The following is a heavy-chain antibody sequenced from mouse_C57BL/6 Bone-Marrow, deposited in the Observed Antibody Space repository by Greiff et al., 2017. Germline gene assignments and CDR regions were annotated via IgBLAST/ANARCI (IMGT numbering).Heavy chain of an antibody. CDR3: AREGGRDYFDY. D-gene: IGHD3-3*01. CDR2: ISYDGSN. Sequence: EVKLVESGPGLVKPSQSLSLTCSVTGYSITSGYYWNWIRHFPGNKLEWMGYISYDGSNNYNPSLKNRISITRDTSKNQFFMKLNSVTTEDTATYYCAREGGRDYFDYWGQGTTLTVSS. V-gene: IGHV3-6*01. J-gene: IGHJ2*01. CDR1: GYSITSGYY.